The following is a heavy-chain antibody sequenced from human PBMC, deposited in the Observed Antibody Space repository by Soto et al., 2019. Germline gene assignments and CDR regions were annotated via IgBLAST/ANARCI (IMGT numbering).Heavy chain of an antibody. CDR2: ISYDGSNK. D-gene: IGHD6-6*01. V-gene: IGHV3-30-3*01. Sequence: SLRLSRASSGFTFRINAMHWDRQAPGKGLEWVAVISYDGSNKYYADSVKGRFTISRDNSKHTLYLQRNSLRAEDTAVYDCARDSLVSYSCSSGAHSGMDVWGQGTTVTVSS. J-gene: IGHJ6*02. CDR1: GFTFRINA. CDR3: ARDSLVSYSCSSGAHSGMDV.